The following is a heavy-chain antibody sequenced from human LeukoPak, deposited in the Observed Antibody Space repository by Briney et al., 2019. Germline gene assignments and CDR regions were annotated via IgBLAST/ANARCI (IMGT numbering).Heavy chain of an antibody. D-gene: IGHD2-2*01. CDR3: ARRTTRWGFDY. V-gene: IGHV3-23*01. CDR2: ISGSGGST. CDR1: GFTFSSYA. Sequence: PGGSLRLSCAASGFTFSSYAMSWVRQAAGRGLEWVSAISGSGGSTYYADSVKGRFTISRDNSKNTLYLQMNSLRAEDTAVYYCARRTTRWGFDYWGQGTLVTVSS. J-gene: IGHJ4*02.